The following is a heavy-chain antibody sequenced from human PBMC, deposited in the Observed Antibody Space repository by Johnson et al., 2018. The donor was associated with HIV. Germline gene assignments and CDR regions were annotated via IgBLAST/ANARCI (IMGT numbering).Heavy chain of an antibody. CDR3: AKDRIRSTAPDTFDV. Sequence: EVQLVESGGGLVQPGGSLRLSCAASGFTFSSYAMSWVRQAPGKGLEWVSAISGSGDSAYYADSVKGRFTISRDNSKNTLYLQMDSLRAVDTAVFYCAKDRIRSTAPDTFDVWGQGTMVPVSS. D-gene: IGHD5-18*01. J-gene: IGHJ3*01. V-gene: IGHV3-23*04. CDR2: ISGSGDSA. CDR1: GFTFSSYA.